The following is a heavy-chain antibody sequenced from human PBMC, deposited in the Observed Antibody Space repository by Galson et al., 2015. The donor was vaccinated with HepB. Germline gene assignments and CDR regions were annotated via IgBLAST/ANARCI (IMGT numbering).Heavy chain of an antibody. V-gene: IGHV3-9*01. D-gene: IGHD3-22*01. Sequence: SLRLSCAAPGFIFDDYVMHWVRQAPGKGLEWVSGINWNRGTIGYADSVKGRFTISRDNAKNSLYLQMNSLRAEDTALYYCAKALGLGGSGYGFDFGGRGTLVTVSS. CDR1: GFIFDDYV. CDR3: AKALGLGGSGYGFDF. CDR2: INWNRGTI. J-gene: IGHJ2*01.